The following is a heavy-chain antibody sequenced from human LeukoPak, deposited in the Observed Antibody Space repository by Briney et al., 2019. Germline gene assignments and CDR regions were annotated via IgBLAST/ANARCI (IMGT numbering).Heavy chain of an antibody. CDR2: IYYSGTT. D-gene: IGHD2-2*01. CDR3: ARGQSSLGAFDI. Sequence: SETLSLTCTVSGGSISSYYWSWIQQPPGKGLEWIGYIYYSGTTRYNPSLRSRVTISVDTSKNQFSLKLNSVTAADTAVYYCARGQSSLGAFDIWGQGTMVTVSS. CDR1: GGSISSYY. V-gene: IGHV4-59*01. J-gene: IGHJ3*02.